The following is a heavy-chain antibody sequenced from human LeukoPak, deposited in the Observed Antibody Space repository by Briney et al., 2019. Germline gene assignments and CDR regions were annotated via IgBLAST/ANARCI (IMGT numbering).Heavy chain of an antibody. D-gene: IGHD2-2*01. J-gene: IGHJ4*02. V-gene: IGHV1-2*02. CDR1: GYTFTDYI. CDR3: SKAIPRDCQETSCYEEN. Sequence: GASMKVSCKTSGYTFTDYIIHWVRQAPGQGLEWMGWINPKNGGTSYAPKFQGRVTMTTDPSINTASMELTRLKSDDTAFYYCSKAIPRDCQETSCYEENWDQGTLVTVSS. CDR2: INPKNGGT.